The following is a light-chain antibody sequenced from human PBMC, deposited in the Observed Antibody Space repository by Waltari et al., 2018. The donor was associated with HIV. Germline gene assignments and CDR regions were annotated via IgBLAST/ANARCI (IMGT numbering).Light chain of an antibody. CDR1: QDIRTY. Sequence: DIQMTQSPSSLSASVGDRVTITCRASQDIRTYLNWYQQKPGRAPNLLIYSASSLQSGVPSRISSSGSGTEFTRTISSVQPEDVATYYCQQSYSTPRTFGQGTKLEI. V-gene: IGKV1-39*01. CDR2: SAS. CDR3: QQSYSTPRT. J-gene: IGKJ2*01.